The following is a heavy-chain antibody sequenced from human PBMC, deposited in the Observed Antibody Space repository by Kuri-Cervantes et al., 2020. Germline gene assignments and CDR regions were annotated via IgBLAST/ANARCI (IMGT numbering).Heavy chain of an antibody. V-gene: IGHV3-74*01. J-gene: IGHJ6*02. CDR2: INRHGSSSST. CDR1: GFTFSSYW. D-gene: IGHD6-19*01. CDR3: ARGLSSGWYVSVNYYYGMDV. Sequence: GESLKISCAASGFTFSSYWMHWVRQAPGKGLIWVSRINRHGSSSSTTYADTVKGRFAISRDNSKNTLYLQMNSLRAEDTAVYYCARGLSSGWYVSVNYYYGMDVWGQGTTVTVSS.